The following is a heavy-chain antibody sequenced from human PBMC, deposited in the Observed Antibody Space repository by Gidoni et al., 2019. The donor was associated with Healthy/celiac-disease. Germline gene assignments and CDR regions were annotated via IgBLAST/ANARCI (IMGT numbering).Heavy chain of an antibody. V-gene: IGHV3-23*01. CDR2: ISGSGGST. Sequence: EVQLLESGGGLVQPGGSLGLACAASGFPFSGYAMSWVRQAPGKGLEWVSAISGSGGSTYYADSVKGRFTISRYNSKNTLYLQMISLRAEDTAVYYCAKPTGEGSKQHQYGMDVWGQGTTVTVSS. J-gene: IGHJ6*02. CDR3: AKPTGEGSKQHQYGMDV. CDR1: GFPFSGYA. D-gene: IGHD3-16*01.